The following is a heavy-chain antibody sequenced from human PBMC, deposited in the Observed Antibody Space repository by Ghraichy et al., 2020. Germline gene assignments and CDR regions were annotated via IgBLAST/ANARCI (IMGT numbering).Heavy chain of an antibody. J-gene: IGHJ3*02. D-gene: IGHD5-18*01. CDR2: IHPTGTT. Sequence: SETLSLTCAVYVGSFNGYYWSWIRQPPGKGLEWIGEIHPTGTTNNSPSLKSRLTLLVDTSKNQFSLLLKSVNAADTAVYYCARRRQTWSAAEGDAFDIWSQGAMVTGSS. CDR1: VGSFNGYY. V-gene: IGHV4-34*01. CDR3: ARRRQTWSAAEGDAFDI.